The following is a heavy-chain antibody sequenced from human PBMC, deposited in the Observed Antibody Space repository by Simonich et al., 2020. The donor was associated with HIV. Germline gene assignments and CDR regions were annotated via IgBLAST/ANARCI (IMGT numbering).Heavy chain of an antibody. CDR1: GYTFTDSY. CDR3: ATHGPGSYSSALDI. Sequence: QVQLVQSGAEVKKPGASVKVSCKASGYTFTDSYMHWVRQAPGQGLEWLERISPDNGGTDYPQKFQGRFTMTRDTSNSTVYMELSRLRSDDTAIYYCATHGPGSYSSALDIWGQGTMVTVSS. D-gene: IGHD1-26*01. CDR2: ISPDNGGT. J-gene: IGHJ3*02. V-gene: IGHV1-2*06.